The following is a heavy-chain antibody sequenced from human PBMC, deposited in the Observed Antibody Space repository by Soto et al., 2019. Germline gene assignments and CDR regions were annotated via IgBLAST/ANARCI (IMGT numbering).Heavy chain of an antibody. J-gene: IGHJ4*02. CDR3: ARGGVTRYFDY. Sequence: ASVKVSCKASGYTFTSYGISWVRQALGQGLEWKGWISAYNGNTNYAQKHKGRVTMTTDTSTSTAYMELRSLRSDDTAVYYCARGGVTRYFDYWGQGTLVTVSS. D-gene: IGHD2-21*02. V-gene: IGHV1-18*01. CDR1: GYTFTSYG. CDR2: ISAYNGNT.